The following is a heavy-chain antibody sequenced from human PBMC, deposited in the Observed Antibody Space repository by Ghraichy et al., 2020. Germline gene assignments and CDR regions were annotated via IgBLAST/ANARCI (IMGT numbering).Heavy chain of an antibody. D-gene: IGHD6-19*01. CDR3: TTEDSGSWLVRRYYFDY. V-gene: IGHV3-15*01. CDR1: GFTFSNAW. CDR2: IKSKTDGGTT. J-gene: IGHJ4*02. Sequence: GGSLRLSCAASGFTFSNAWMSWVRQAPGKGLEWVGRIKSKTDGGTTDYAAPVKGRFTISSDDSKNTLYLQMNSLKTEDTAVYYCTTEDSGSWLVRRYYFDYWGQGTLVTVSS.